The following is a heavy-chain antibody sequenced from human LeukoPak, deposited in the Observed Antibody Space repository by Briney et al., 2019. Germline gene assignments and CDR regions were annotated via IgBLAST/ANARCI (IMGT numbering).Heavy chain of an antibody. CDR2: IFRTGTT. CDR3: ARQVGQLWLDY. J-gene: IGHJ4*02. D-gene: IGHD5-18*01. CDR1: GGSISSGGYS. V-gene: IGHV4-30-4*07. Sequence: PSQTLSLTCGVSGGSISSGGYSWSWIRQPPGKAPEWIVYIFRTGTTYYNPSLKSRVTISIDTSKNQFSLKLRSVTAADTAIYYCARQVGQLWLDYWGQGTLVTVSS.